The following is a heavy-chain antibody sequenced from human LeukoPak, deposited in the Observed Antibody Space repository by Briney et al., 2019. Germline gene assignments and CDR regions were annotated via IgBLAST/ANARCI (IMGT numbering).Heavy chain of an antibody. CDR2: VNPSGGST. V-gene: IGHV1-46*01. CDR1: GYTFTSYY. CDR3: ARGAWLHIVVVSNWFDP. Sequence: ASVKVSCKASGYTFTSYYIHWVRQAPGQGLEWMGIVNPSGGSTSYAQKFQGRVTMTRDMSTSTVYMELSRLRSDDTAVYYCARGAWLHIVVVSNWFDPWGQGTLVTVSS. D-gene: IGHD2-2*01. J-gene: IGHJ5*02.